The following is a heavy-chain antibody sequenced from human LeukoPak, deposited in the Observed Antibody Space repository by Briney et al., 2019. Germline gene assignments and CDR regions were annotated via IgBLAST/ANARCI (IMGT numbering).Heavy chain of an antibody. V-gene: IGHV4-31*03. Sequence: PSETLSLTCTVSGGSISSGGYYWSWIRKHPGKGLEWIGYIYYSGSTYYNPSLKSRVTISVDTSKNQFSLRLSSVTATDTAVYYCASRYYYDSSGDLDYWGQGTLVTVSS. CDR1: GGSISSGGYY. CDR3: ASRYYYDSSGDLDY. D-gene: IGHD3-22*01. CDR2: IYYSGST. J-gene: IGHJ4*02.